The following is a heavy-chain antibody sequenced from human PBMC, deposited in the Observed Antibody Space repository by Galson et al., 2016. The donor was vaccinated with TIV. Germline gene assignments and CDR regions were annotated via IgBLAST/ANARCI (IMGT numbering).Heavy chain of an antibody. CDR2: IHAGNGNT. CDR3: ASSGYSSSWLTFDY. Sequence: SVKVSCKASGYTFSSYAMHWVRQAPGQGLEWMGWIHAGNGNTKYSQKFQGRVTITRDPSASTAYMELSSLRSEDTAVYYCASSGYSSSWLTFDYWGQGALVTVSS. V-gene: IGHV1-3*01. D-gene: IGHD6-13*01. J-gene: IGHJ4*02. CDR1: GYTFSSYA.